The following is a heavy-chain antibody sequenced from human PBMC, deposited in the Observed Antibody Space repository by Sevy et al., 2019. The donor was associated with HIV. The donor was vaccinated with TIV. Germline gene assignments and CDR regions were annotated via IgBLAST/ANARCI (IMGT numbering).Heavy chain of an antibody. D-gene: IGHD6-13*01. CDR3: ARAIAAAAYNWFDP. Sequence: GGSLRLSCAASGFTFSSYWMHWVRQAPGKGLVWVSRINSDGSSTSYADSVKGRFTISRDNAKNTLYLQMNSLRAEDTAVYYCARAIAAAAYNWFDPWGQGTLVTVSS. CDR2: INSDGSST. J-gene: IGHJ5*02. CDR1: GFTFSSYW. V-gene: IGHV3-74*01.